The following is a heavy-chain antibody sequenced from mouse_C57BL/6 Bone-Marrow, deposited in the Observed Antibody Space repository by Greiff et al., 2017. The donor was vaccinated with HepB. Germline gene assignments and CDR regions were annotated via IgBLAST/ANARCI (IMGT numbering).Heavy chain of an antibody. CDR1: GFPFSNYW. CDR3: TATNWDYVDY. V-gene: IGHV6-3*01. J-gene: IGHJ2*01. Sequence: EVMLVESGGGLLQPGGSMKLSCVASGFPFSNYWMNWVRQSPEKGLEWVAQIRLKSDNYATHYAESVKGRFTISRDDSKSSVYLQMNNLRAEDTGIYYCTATNWDYVDYWGQGTTLTVSS. CDR2: IRLKSDNYAT. D-gene: IGHD4-1*01.